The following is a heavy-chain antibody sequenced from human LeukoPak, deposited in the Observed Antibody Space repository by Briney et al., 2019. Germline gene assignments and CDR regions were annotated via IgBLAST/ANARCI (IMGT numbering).Heavy chain of an antibody. CDR2: ITPNSGHT. CDR3: ARPFYCSGGSCYGWFDP. J-gene: IGHJ5*02. V-gene: IGHV1-8*03. CDR1: GYTFTTND. Sequence: ASVKVSCKASGYTFTTNDINWVRQASGQGLEWMGWITPNSGHTGYAQKFQGRITITRDTSMSTAYMELSRLRSDDTAVYYCARPFYCSGGSCYGWFDPWGQGTLVTVSS. D-gene: IGHD2-15*01.